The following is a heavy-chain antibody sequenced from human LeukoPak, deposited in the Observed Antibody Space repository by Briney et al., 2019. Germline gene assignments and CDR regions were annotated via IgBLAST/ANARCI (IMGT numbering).Heavy chain of an antibody. V-gene: IGHV3-20*04. J-gene: IGHJ4*02. Sequence: PGGSLRLSCAASGFTFDDYGMSWVRQAPGKGLEWVSGINWNGGSRGYADSVKGRFTISRDNAKNSLYLQMNSLRAEDTALYYCARFNDYEALYYFDYWGQGTLVTVSS. CDR3: ARFNDYEALYYFDY. CDR2: INWNGGSR. D-gene: IGHD4-17*01. CDR1: GFTFDDYG.